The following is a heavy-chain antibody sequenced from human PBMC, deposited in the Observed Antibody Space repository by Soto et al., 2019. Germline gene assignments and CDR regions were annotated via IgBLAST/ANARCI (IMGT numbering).Heavy chain of an antibody. V-gene: IGHV3-13*05. Sequence: EVQLVESGGGLVQPGGSLRLSCEASGFTFRNYDMHWVRQGTGKGLEWVSGISAAGDPDYADSSEGRFTISRENAQNSFFLQMNSLSVGDTDVYYCARTARDFYGLDVWGQGTTVIVSS. CDR1: GFTFRNYD. CDR3: ARTARDFYGLDV. CDR2: ISAAGDP. D-gene: IGHD2-21*02. J-gene: IGHJ6*02.